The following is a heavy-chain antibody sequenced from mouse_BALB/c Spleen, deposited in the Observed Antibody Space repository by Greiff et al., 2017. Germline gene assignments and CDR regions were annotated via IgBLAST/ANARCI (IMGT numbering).Heavy chain of an antibody. CDR1: GYTFTSYW. CDR2: INPSNGRT. CDR3: ARGYGYDDYFDD. Sequence: QVQLQQPGAELVKPGASVKLSCKASGYTFTSYWMHWVKQRPGQGLEWIGEINPSNGRTNYNEKFKSKATLTVDKSSSTAYMQLSSLTSEDSAVYYCARGYGYDDYFDDWGQGTTLTVSS. J-gene: IGHJ2*01. D-gene: IGHD2-2*01. V-gene: IGHV1S81*02.